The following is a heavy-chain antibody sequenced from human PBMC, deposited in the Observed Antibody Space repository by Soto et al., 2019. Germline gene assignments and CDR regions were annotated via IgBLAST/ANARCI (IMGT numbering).Heavy chain of an antibody. Sequence: QVQLVQSGAEVKKPGSSVKVSCKASGGTFSSYTISWVRQAPGQGLEWMGRIIPILGIANYAQKFQGRVTITADKSTSTAYMELSSLRSEDTAVYYCARVGRIAINWFAPWGQGTLVTVSS. D-gene: IGHD1-26*01. CDR3: ARVGRIAINWFAP. CDR2: IIPILGIA. CDR1: GGTFSSYT. V-gene: IGHV1-69*02. J-gene: IGHJ5*02.